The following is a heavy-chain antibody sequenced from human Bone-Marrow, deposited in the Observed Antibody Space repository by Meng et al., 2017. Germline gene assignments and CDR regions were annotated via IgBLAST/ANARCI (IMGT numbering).Heavy chain of an antibody. D-gene: IGHD3-10*01. CDR2: ISSSSSYI. CDR1: GFTFSSYS. Sequence: GESLKISCAASGFTFSSYSMNWVRQAPGKGLEWVSSISSSSSYIYYADSVKGRFTISRDNAKNSLYLQMNSLRAEDTTVYYCAREQIWFGEVTMYSYFDYWGQGTLVTVSS. V-gene: IGHV3-21*01. CDR3: AREQIWFGEVTMYSYFDY. J-gene: IGHJ4*02.